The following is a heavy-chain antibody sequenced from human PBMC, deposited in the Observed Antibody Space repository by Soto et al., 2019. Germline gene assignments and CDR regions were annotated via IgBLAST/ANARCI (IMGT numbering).Heavy chain of an antibody. V-gene: IGHV4-31*03. CDR3: ARDSRVVVVPAAISWFDP. J-gene: IGHJ5*02. D-gene: IGHD2-2*01. CDR2: IYYSGST. Sequence: QVQLQESGPGLVKPSQTLSLTCTVSGGSISSGGYYWSWIRQHPGKGLEWIGYIYYSGSTYYNPSLKSRVTISVDTSKNQFSLKLSSVTAADTAVYYCARDSRVVVVPAAISWFDPWGQGTLVTVSS. CDR1: GGSISSGGYY.